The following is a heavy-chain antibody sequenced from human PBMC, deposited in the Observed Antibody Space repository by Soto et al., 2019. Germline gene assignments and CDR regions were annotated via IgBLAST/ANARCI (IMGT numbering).Heavy chain of an antibody. V-gene: IGHV3-15*01. CDR3: TLQYFDQ. CDR1: RITFSNAS. J-gene: IGHJ4*02. D-gene: IGHD4-4*01. CDR2: IKSNTDGGVT. Sequence: GGSLRICCAASRITFSNASMSRVRQPPGKRLESVGRIKSNTDGGVTDYAAPVKGRFTISKDDSKNTLYLQMSSLKTEDTAVEYCTLQYFDQWRQGALVTVSS.